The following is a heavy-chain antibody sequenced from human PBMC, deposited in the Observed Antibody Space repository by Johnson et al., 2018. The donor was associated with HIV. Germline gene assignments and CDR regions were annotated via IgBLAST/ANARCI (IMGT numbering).Heavy chain of an antibody. CDR3: ARGIAAAPLWAFDI. CDR2: ISYEGSHK. J-gene: IGHJ3*02. CDR1: GFTFSSYA. D-gene: IGHD6-13*01. V-gene: IGHV3-30-3*01. Sequence: QVQLVESGGGVVQPGRSLRLPCAASGFTFSSYAMHWVRQAPGKGLEWVALISYEGSHKFYADSVKGRFTISRDHSKNTPYLQMNSLRAEDTAVYYCARGIAAAPLWAFDIWGQGTMVTVSS.